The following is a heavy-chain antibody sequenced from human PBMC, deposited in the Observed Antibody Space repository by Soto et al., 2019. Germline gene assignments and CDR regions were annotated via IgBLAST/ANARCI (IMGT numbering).Heavy chain of an antibody. V-gene: IGHV1-69*05. CDR3: ARHVPAAGYYYGMDV. J-gene: IGHJ6*02. CDR2: IIPIFGTA. Sequence: QVQLVQSGAEVKKPGSSVKVSCKASGGTFSSYAISWVRQAPGQGLEWMVGIIPIFGTATYAQKFQGRLTXTSEESXXTAYMELSSLRSEDTAVYSCARHVPAAGYYYGMDVWAQGTTVTVSS. D-gene: IGHD2-2*01. CDR1: GGTFSSYA.